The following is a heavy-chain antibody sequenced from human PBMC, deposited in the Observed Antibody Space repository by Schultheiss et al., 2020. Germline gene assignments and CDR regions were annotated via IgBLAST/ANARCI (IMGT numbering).Heavy chain of an antibody. CDR2: ISYDGSNK. Sequence: GESLKISCAASGFIFSTYGMHWVRQAPGKGLEWVAVISYDGSNKYYADSVKGRFTISRDNSKNTLYLQMNSLRAEDTAVYYCAKVIDGSGSYYNVFDYWGQGTLVTVSS. D-gene: IGHD3-10*01. CDR3: AKVIDGSGSYYNVFDY. J-gene: IGHJ4*02. CDR1: GFIFSTYG. V-gene: IGHV3-30*18.